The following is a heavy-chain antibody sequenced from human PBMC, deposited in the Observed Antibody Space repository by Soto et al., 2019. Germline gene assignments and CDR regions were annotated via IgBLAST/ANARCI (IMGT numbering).Heavy chain of an antibody. D-gene: IGHD1-1*01. Sequence: SETLSLTCAVSGGSISSSNYWSCIRKSAGKGLEWIGRIYATGTTDYNPSLKSRVMMSVDTSKKQFSLKLRSVTAADTAVYYCVRDGTKTLRDWFDPWGQGISVTVSS. V-gene: IGHV4-4*07. J-gene: IGHJ5*02. CDR2: IYATGTT. CDR1: GGSISSSNY. CDR3: VRDGTKTLRDWFDP.